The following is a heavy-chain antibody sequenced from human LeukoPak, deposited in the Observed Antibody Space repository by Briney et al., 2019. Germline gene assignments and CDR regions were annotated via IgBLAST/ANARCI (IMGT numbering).Heavy chain of an antibody. CDR2: ISAYNGNT. D-gene: IGHD3-3*01. Sequence: ASVKVSCKAFGYTFTSYGISWVRQAPGQGLEWMGWISAYNGNTNYAQKLQGRVTMTTDTSTSTAYMELRSLRSDDTAVYYCARDRYYDFWSGYYTGDIDFDYWGQGTLVTVSS. CDR1: GYTFTSYG. CDR3: ARDRYYDFWSGYYTGDIDFDY. V-gene: IGHV1-18*01. J-gene: IGHJ4*02.